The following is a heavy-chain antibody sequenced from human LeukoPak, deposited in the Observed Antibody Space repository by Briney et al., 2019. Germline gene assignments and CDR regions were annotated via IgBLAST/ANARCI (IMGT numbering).Heavy chain of an antibody. Sequence: ASVKVSCKASGYTFTSYGISWVRQAPGQGLEWMGGIIPIFGTANYAQKFQGRVTITADKSTSTAYMELSSLRSEDTAVYYCARGSDHWNDEYGSGLFDYWGQGTLVTVSS. CDR1: GYTFTSYG. V-gene: IGHV1-69*06. CDR3: ARGSDHWNDEYGSGLFDY. J-gene: IGHJ4*02. D-gene: IGHD1-1*01. CDR2: IIPIFGTA.